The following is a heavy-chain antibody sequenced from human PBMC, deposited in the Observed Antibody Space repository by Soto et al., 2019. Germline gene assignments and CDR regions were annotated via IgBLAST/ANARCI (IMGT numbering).Heavy chain of an antibody. V-gene: IGHV4-59*01. J-gene: IGHJ4*02. D-gene: IGHD2-15*01. CDR3: ARCSGGSCYSHGVDY. CDR1: GGSISSYY. Sequence: QVQLQESGPGLVKPSETLSLTCTVSGGSISSYYWSWIRLPPGKGLEWIGYIYYSGSTNYNPSLKSRVTISVDTSKNQFSLKLSSVTAADTAVYYCARCSGGSCYSHGVDYWGQGTLVTVSS. CDR2: IYYSGST.